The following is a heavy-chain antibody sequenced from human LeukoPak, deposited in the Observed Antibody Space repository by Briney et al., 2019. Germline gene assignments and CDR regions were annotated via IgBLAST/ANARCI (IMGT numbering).Heavy chain of an antibody. D-gene: IGHD3-22*01. CDR1: GGSISSSRDY. V-gene: IGHV4-39*01. CDR2: IYYNGDT. J-gene: IGHJ5*02. Sequence: SETLSLTCTVSGGSISSSRDYWGWIRQPPGEGLEWIGSIYYNGDTYYKTSLKSRVSISVDTTKSQFSLRLSSVTAADTAVYYCARQRAPHKYGSRGYYEACFDPWGQGTLVTVSS. CDR3: ARQRAPHKYGSRGYYEACFDP.